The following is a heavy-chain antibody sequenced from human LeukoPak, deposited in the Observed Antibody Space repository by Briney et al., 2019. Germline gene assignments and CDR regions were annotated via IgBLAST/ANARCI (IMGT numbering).Heavy chain of an antibody. Sequence: GGSLRLSCAASGFTFSSYWMSWVRQAPGKGLEWVANIKPDGSEKHYVDSVKGRLTIARDNAKNSLFLQMNSLRAEDTAVYCCARGDFHGSGSHYHDAFDIWGQGTMVTVSS. D-gene: IGHD3-10*01. CDR2: IKPDGSEK. CDR1: GFTFSSYW. CDR3: ARGDFHGSGSHYHDAFDI. J-gene: IGHJ3*02. V-gene: IGHV3-7*03.